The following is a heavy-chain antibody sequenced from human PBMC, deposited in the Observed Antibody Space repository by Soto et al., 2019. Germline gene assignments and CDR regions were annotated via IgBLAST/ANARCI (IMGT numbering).Heavy chain of an antibody. CDR3: ARSRLIAAARRYYYYGMDV. CDR1: GGSFSGYY. Sequence: SETLSLTCAVYGGSFSGYYWSWIRQPPGKGLEWIGEINHSGSTNYNPSLKSRVTISVDTSKNQFSLKLSSVTAADTAVYYCARSRLIAAARRYYYYGMDVWGQGTTVTVSS. V-gene: IGHV4-34*01. CDR2: INHSGST. D-gene: IGHD6-13*01. J-gene: IGHJ6*02.